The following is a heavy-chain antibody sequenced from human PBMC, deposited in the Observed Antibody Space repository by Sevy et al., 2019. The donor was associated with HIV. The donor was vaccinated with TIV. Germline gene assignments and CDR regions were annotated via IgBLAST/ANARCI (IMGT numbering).Heavy chain of an antibody. J-gene: IGHJ6*02. Sequence: GGSLSLSCAASGFTFSSYWMSWVRQAPGKGLEWVGNIKQDGSEKYYVDSVKGRFTISRDNAKNSLYLQMNSLRAEDTAVYYCARDGLGYCSSTSCYYYGMDVWGQGTTVTVSS. V-gene: IGHV3-7*01. CDR1: GFTFSSYW. CDR2: IKQDGSEK. CDR3: ARDGLGYCSSTSCYYYGMDV. D-gene: IGHD2-2*01.